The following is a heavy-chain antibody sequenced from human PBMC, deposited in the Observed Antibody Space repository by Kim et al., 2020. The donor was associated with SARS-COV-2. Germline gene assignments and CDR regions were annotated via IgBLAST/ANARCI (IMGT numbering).Heavy chain of an antibody. CDR3: AKDYCSSTSCYDGSYYY. D-gene: IGHD2-2*01. J-gene: IGHJ6*01. CDR2: ISYDGSNK. V-gene: IGHV3-30*18. Sequence: GGSLRLSCAASGFTFSSYGMHWVRQAPGKGLEWVAVISYDGSNKYYADSVKGRFTISRDNSKNTLYLQMNSLRAEDTAVYYCAKDYCSSTSCYDGSYYY. CDR1: GFTFSSYG.